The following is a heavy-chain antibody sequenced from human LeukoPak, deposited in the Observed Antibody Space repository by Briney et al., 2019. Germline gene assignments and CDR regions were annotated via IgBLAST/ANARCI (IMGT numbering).Heavy chain of an antibody. J-gene: IGHJ4*02. CDR2: ISSSSSYI. CDR3: ARGDPLWFGELGFDY. D-gene: IGHD3-10*01. CDR1: GFTFSSYS. Sequence: GGSLRLSCAASGFTFSSYSMNWVRQAPGKGLEWVSSISSSSSYIYYADSVEGRFTISRDNAKNSLYLQMNSLRAEDTAVYYCARGDPLWFGELGFDYWGQGTLVTVSS. V-gene: IGHV3-21*01.